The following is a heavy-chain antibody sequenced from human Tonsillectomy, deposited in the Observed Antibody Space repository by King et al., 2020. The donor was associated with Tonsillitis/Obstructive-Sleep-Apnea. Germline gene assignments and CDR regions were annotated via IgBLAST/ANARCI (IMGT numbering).Heavy chain of an antibody. CDR2: ISSSSTHI. D-gene: IGHD2-15*01. J-gene: IGHJ4*02. CDR1: GFSLSSYS. V-gene: IGHV3-21*01. CDR3: ASGYCSGGNCYPY. Sequence: VQLVESGGGLVKPGGSLRLSCAASGFSLSSYSMNWVRQAPGKGLEWVSSISSSSTHIYYADSVKGRFTISRDNAKNSLYLQMNSLRAEDTAIYYCASGYCSGGNCYPYWGQGTLVTVSS.